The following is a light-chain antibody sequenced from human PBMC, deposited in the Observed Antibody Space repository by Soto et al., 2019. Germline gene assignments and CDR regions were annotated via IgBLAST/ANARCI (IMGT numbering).Light chain of an antibody. CDR3: QQYGSSPLT. J-gene: IGKJ4*01. CDR2: GSS. V-gene: IGKV3-20*01. Sequence: IVLTQSPGTLTLSPGESATLSCRARQSVSSSYLAWYQQKPGQAPRLLIYGSSNRPSGIPDRFSGSGSGTDFTLTISRLEPEDFAVYYCQQYGSSPLTFGGGTKVDIK. CDR1: QSVSSSY.